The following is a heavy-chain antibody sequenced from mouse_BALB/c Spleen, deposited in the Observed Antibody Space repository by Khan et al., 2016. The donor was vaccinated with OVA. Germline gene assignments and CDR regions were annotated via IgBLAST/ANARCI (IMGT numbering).Heavy chain of an antibody. V-gene: IGHV9-1*02. J-gene: IGHJ1*01. CDR3: ARGASYWYVDV. Sequence: QIQLVQSGPELKKPGETVKISCKASGYTFTNYGMNWVKQAPGKGLKWMGWINTYTGKPTYTDNFKGRFAFTLETSTSTAYLQINNLKNEDMAPYLCARGASYWYVDVWGAGTTVTVSS. CDR1: GYTFTNYG. CDR2: INTYTGKP.